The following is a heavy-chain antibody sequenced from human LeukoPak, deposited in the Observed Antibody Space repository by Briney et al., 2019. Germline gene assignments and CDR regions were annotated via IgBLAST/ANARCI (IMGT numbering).Heavy chain of an antibody. D-gene: IGHD3-22*01. CDR2: ISGSGGST. V-gene: IGHV3-23*01. J-gene: IGHJ3*02. CDR1: GFTFSSYA. Sequence: GGSLRLSCAASGFTFSSYAMSWVRQAPGKGLEWVSAISGSGGSTYYADSVKGRFAISRDNSKNTLYLQMNSLGAEDTAVYYCAKGSAIVVVNDAFDIWGQGTMVTVSS. CDR3: AKGSAIVVVNDAFDI.